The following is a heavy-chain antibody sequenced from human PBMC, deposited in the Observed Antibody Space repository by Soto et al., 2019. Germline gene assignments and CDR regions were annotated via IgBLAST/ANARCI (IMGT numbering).Heavy chain of an antibody. CDR2: INPLPTSGSS. Sequence: QVQLVQSGSEVKKPGASVKVSCKASGYIFTNYYIHWVLQAPGQGLESMAIINPLPTSGSSNYAQKVRRRVTVTRDPSTSAVDLELSSLRSDETAVYYCARDLAAAAYWGQGTRVTVSS. J-gene: IGHJ4*02. CDR1: GYIFTNYY. CDR3: ARDLAAAAY. D-gene: IGHD6-13*01. V-gene: IGHV1-46*01.